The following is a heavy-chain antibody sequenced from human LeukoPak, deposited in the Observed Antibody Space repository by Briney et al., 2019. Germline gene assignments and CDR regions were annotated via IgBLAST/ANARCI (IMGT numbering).Heavy chain of an antibody. J-gene: IGHJ4*02. CDR1: GDSDSSNSAA. D-gene: IGHD1-26*01. CDR3: ARAETYSGRVFDY. V-gene: IGHV6-1*01. CDR2: TYYRSKWYN. Sequence: SQTLSLTCAISGDSDSSNSAAWNWIRQSPSRGLEWLGRTYYRSKWYNDYAASVKSRIIINPDTSKNQFSLQLNSVTPEDTAVYYCARAETYSGRVFDYWGQGALVTVSS.